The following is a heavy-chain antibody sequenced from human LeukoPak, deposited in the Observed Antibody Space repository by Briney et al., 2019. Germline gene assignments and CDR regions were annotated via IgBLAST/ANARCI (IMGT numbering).Heavy chain of an antibody. Sequence: ASVKVSCKASGYXFTSYYIHWVRQAPGQGLEWMGIINPSGGSTSYAQKFQGRVTMTRDTSTSTVYMELSSLRSEDTAVYYCARAARITMVRGVIITFGYFDYWGQGTLVTVSS. D-gene: IGHD3-10*01. V-gene: IGHV1-46*01. CDR3: ARAARITMVRGVIITFGYFDY. CDR2: INPSGGST. CDR1: GYXFTSYY. J-gene: IGHJ4*02.